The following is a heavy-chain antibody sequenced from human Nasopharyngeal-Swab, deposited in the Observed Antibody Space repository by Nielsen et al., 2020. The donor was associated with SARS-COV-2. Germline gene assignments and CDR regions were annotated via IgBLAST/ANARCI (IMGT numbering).Heavy chain of an antibody. CDR3: ARHGTTVVTRSPGWFDP. CDR2: IYYSGST. CDR1: GGSISSSSYY. Sequence: SETLSLTCTVSGGSISSSSYYWGWIRQPPGKGLEWIGSIYYSGSTYYNPSLKSRVTISVDTSKNQFSLKVSSVTAADTAVYYCARHGTTVVTRSPGWFDPWGQESLVTASS. V-gene: IGHV4-39*01. D-gene: IGHD4-23*01. J-gene: IGHJ5*02.